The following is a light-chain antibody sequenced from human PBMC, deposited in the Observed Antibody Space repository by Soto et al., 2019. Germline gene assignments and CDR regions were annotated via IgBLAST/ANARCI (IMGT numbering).Light chain of an antibody. Sequence: EIVMTQSPATLSVSPGERVTLSCRASQSINSDLAWYQQKPGQAPRLLIYGASTRATGMPGRFSGSGSGTEFTLTISRLQSEDFAVYFCQQYNNWVSFGGGTKVEIK. CDR1: QSINSD. CDR3: QQYNNWVS. CDR2: GAS. V-gene: IGKV3-15*01. J-gene: IGKJ4*01.